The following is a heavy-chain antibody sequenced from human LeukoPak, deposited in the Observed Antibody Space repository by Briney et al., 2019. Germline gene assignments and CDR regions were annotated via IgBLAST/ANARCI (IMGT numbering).Heavy chain of an antibody. J-gene: IGHJ4*02. CDR2: INHSGST. CDR3: ARGTGGAAAGAQDLDY. CDR1: GGSFSGYY. D-gene: IGHD6-13*01. V-gene: IGHV4-34*01. Sequence: PSETLSLTCAVYGGSFSGYYWSWIRQPPGKGLEWIGEINHSGSTNYNPSLKSRVTIPVDTSKNQFSLKLSSVTAADTAAYYCARGTGGAAAGAQDLDYWGQGTLVTVSS.